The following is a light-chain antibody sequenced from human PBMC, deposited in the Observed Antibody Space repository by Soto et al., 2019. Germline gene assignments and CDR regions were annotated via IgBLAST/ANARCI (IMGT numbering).Light chain of an antibody. V-gene: IGKV3-15*01. CDR2: GAS. J-gene: IGKJ4*01. CDR3: QQYNNWPRT. CDR1: QSISIT. Sequence: EIVMTQSPATLSVSPGERATLSCRASQSISITLAWYQQKPGQAPRLLIYGASTRATDIPARFSGSGSGTEFTLTISGLLSEDFAVYYCQQYNNWPRTFGGGTKVEI.